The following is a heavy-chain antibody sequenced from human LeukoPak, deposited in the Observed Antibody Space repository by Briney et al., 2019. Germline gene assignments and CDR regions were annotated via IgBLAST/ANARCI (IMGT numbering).Heavy chain of an antibody. CDR1: GGTFSSYT. J-gene: IGHJ5*02. D-gene: IGHD3-10*01. V-gene: IGHV1-69*04. Sequence: SVKVSCNASGGTFSSYTISWVRQAPGQGLEWMGRIIPIFGIANYAQKFQGRVTITADKSTSTAYMELSSLRSEDTAVYYCARDGRMVRGDIYLDWFDPWGQGTLVTVSS. CDR2: IIPIFGIA. CDR3: ARDGRMVRGDIYLDWFDP.